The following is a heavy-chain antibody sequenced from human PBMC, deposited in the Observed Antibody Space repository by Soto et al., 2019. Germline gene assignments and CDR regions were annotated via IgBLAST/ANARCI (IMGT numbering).Heavy chain of an antibody. Sequence: QVQLVQSGTEVKQPGASVKVSCKASGYTFSNYGITWVRQAPGQGLEWMGWISAYNGNTKYAQKLQGRNTMTTDTPTSTANMDQRSLRSDDTAVYYGAGANACHSINSSDYYYWGKGNLVTVST. CDR1: GYTFSNYG. CDR3: AGANACHSINSSDYYY. CDR2: ISAYNGNT. D-gene: IGHD3-22*01. J-gene: IGHJ4*02. V-gene: IGHV1-18*01.